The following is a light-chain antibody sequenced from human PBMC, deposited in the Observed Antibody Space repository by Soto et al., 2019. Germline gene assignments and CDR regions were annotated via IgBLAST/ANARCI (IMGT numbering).Light chain of an antibody. V-gene: IGLV2-8*01. CDR3: SSYAGTKNLI. CDR1: SSDVGGYNY. Sequence: QSVLTQPPSASGSPGQSVAISCTGTSSDVGGYNYVSWYQHHPGEAPKLMIYEVSKRPSGVPDRFSGSKSGNTASLTVSALHAEDEGDYYCSSYAGTKNLIFGGGNKVTVL. J-gene: IGLJ2*01. CDR2: EVS.